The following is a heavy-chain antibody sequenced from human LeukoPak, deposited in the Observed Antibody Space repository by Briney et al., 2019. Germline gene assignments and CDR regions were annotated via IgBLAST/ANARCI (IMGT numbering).Heavy chain of an antibody. J-gene: IGHJ4*02. CDR2: IYPGDSDT. V-gene: IGHV5-51*01. CDR1: GYSFTSYW. Sequence: GESLQISCKGSGYSFTSYWIGWVRQMPGKGREWMGIIYPGDSDTRYSPSFQGQVTISADKSISTAYLQWSSLKASDTAMYYCARHGGFRDYLLDYWGQGTLVTVSS. D-gene: IGHD4-17*01. CDR3: ARHGGFRDYLLDY.